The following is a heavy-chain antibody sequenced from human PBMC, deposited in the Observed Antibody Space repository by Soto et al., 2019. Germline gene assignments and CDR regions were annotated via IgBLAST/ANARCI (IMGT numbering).Heavy chain of an antibody. V-gene: IGHV4-59*01. Sequence: SETLSLTCSVSGVSLVSYYWSWVRQPPGQGLEWLGHNDYSGNTKYNPSLESRVTMSVDRSENQVSLKLSSVTAADTAVYYCASTYDSSPNYVWGQGTTVTVSS. CDR3: ASTYDSSPNYV. J-gene: IGHJ6*02. D-gene: IGHD3-22*01. CDR2: NDYSGNT. CDR1: GVSLVSYY.